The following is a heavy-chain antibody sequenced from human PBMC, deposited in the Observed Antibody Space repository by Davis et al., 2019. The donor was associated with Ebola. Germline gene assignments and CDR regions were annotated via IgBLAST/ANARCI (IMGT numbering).Heavy chain of an antibody. J-gene: IGHJ6*02. V-gene: IGHV4-30-4*08. CDR3: ASLRRAYYYYGMDV. CDR2: IYYSGST. Sequence: SETLSLTCTVSGGSISSGGYYWSWIRQHPGKGLEWIGYIYYSGSTYYNPSLKSRVTISVDTSKNQFSLKLSSVTAADTAVYYCASLRRAYYYYGMDVWGQGTTVTVSS. CDR1: GGSISSGGYY.